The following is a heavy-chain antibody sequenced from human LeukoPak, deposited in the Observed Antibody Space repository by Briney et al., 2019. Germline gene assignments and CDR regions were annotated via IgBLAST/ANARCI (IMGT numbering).Heavy chain of an antibody. CDR3: ARHYSNPAYVRVSDY. D-gene: IGHD6-13*01. Sequence: SETLSLTCTVSGGSISSSSYYWAWLRQPPGKERKWIASIFYSGSTYNNPSLRCRVTIPVDTSQNQFSLRLSSVTAADTAVYYCARHYSNPAYVRVSDYWGPGTLVTVSS. CDR2: IFYSGST. V-gene: IGHV4-39*01. J-gene: IGHJ4*02. CDR1: GGSISSSSYY.